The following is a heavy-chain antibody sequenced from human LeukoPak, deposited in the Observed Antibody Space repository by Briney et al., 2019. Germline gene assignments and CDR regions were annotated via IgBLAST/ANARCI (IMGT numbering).Heavy chain of an antibody. CDR1: GFTFSSYA. D-gene: IGHD2-2*01. CDR3: ARYCSSTSCHYYYGMDV. J-gene: IGHJ6*02. Sequence: GGSLRLSCAASGFTFSSYAMSWVRQAPGKGLEGVSAISGSGGSTYYADSVKGRFTISRDNSKNTLYLQMNSLRAEDTAVYYCARYCSSTSCHYYYGMDVWGQGTTVTVSS. V-gene: IGHV3-23*01. CDR2: ISGSGGST.